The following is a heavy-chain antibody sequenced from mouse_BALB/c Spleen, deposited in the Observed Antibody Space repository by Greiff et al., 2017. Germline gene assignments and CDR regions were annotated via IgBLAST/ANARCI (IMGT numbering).Heavy chain of an antibody. CDR2: IWAGGST. D-gene: IGHD3-1*01. CDR3: AREGGLGLPYYAMDY. J-gene: IGHJ4*01. Sequence: QVQLKESGPGLVAPSQSLSITCTVSGFSLTSYGVHWVRQPPGKGLEWLGVIWAGGSTNYNSALMSRLSISKDNSKSQVFLKMNSLQTDDTAMYYCAREGGLGLPYYAMDYWGQGTSVTVSS. CDR1: GFSLTSYG. V-gene: IGHV2-9*02.